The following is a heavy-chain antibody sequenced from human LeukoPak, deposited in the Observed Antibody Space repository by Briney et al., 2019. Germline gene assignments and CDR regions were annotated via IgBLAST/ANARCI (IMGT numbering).Heavy chain of an antibody. J-gene: IGHJ4*02. Sequence: GRSLRLSCAASGFTFSSYAMHWVRQAPGKGRGWMAVISYDGSNKYYADSVKGRFTISRDNSKNTLYLQMNSLRAEDTAVYYCASGIQLWLMNYWGQGTLVTVSS. D-gene: IGHD5-18*01. CDR1: GFTFSSYA. V-gene: IGHV3-30*04. CDR3: ASGIQLWLMNY. CDR2: ISYDGSNK.